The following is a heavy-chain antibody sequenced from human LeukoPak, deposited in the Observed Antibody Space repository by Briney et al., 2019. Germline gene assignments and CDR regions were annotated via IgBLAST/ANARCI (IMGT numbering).Heavy chain of an antibody. D-gene: IGHD6-19*01. Sequence: GGSLRLSCAASGFTFSNAWMSWVRQAPGKGLEWVGRIKSKTDGGTTDYAAPVKGRFTISRDDSKNTLYLQMNSLKTEDTAVYYCTTDPGIAVAGARDYYYYGMDVWGQGTTVTVSS. CDR3: TTDPGIAVAGARDYYYYGMDV. J-gene: IGHJ6*02. V-gene: IGHV3-15*01. CDR2: IKSKTDGGTT. CDR1: GFTFSNAW.